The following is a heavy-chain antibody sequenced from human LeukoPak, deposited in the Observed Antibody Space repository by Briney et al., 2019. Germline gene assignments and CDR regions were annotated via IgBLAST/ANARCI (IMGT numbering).Heavy chain of an antibody. CDR3: AREDGNDYGDYYYYFDY. Sequence: GSLRLSCAASGFTFSSYWMHWVRQAPGKGLVWVSRINSDGSSTSYADSVKGRFTISRDNAKNTLYLQMNSLRAEDTAVYYCAREDGNDYGDYYYYFDYWGQGTLVTVSS. V-gene: IGHV3-74*01. CDR2: INSDGSST. J-gene: IGHJ4*02. D-gene: IGHD4-17*01. CDR1: GFTFSSYW.